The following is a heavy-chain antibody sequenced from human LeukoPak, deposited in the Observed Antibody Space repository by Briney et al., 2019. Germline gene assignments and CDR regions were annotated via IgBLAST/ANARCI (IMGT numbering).Heavy chain of an antibody. CDR2: INHSGST. D-gene: IGHD3-3*01. V-gene: IGHV4-34*01. CDR3: ARERGFWSGYYAGYYHYGMDV. CDR1: GGSFSGYY. Sequence: SETLSLTCAVYGGSFSGYYWSWIRQPPGKGLEWIGEINHSGSTNYNPSLKSRVTISVDTSKNQFSLKLSSVTAADTAVYYCARERGFWSGYYAGYYHYGMDVWGQGTTVTVSS. J-gene: IGHJ6*02.